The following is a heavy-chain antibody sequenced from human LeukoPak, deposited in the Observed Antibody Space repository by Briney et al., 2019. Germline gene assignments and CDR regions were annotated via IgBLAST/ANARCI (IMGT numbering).Heavy chain of an antibody. V-gene: IGHV1-69*05. J-gene: IGHJ4*02. CDR3: ARRALYSYGLDY. Sequence: SVKVSCKASGGTFSSYAISWVRQAPGQGLERMGGIIPIFGTANYAQKFQGRVTITTDESTSTAYMELSSLRSEDTAVYYCARRALYSYGLDYWGQGTLVTVSS. D-gene: IGHD5-18*01. CDR1: GGTFSSYA. CDR2: IIPIFGTA.